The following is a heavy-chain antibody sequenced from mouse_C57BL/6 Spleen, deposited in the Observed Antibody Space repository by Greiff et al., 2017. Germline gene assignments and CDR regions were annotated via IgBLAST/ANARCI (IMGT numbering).Heavy chain of an antibody. D-gene: IGHD2-5*01. CDR2: IHPNSGST. CDR1: GYTFTSYW. J-gene: IGHJ2*01. Sequence: VQLQQPGAELVKPGASVKLSCKASGYTFTSYWMHWVKQRPGQGLEWIGMIHPNSGSTNYNEKFKSKATLTVDKSSSTAYMQLSSLTSEDSAVYYCTRGYYSNYDFDDWGQGTTLTVSS. V-gene: IGHV1-64*01. CDR3: TRGYYSNYDFDD.